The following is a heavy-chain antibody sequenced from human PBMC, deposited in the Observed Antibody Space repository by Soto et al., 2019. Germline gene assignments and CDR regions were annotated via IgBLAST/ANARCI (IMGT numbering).Heavy chain of an antibody. CDR1: GFSFSTHT. J-gene: IGHJ5*02. CDR3: ATLGGGFYGVINWFDP. V-gene: IGHV3-23*01. CDR2: INSASGT. Sequence: EVQLLESGGGLVQPGGSLRLSCAASGFSFSTHTMSWVRQAPGKGLEWVSTINSASGTYYADSVNGRFTISRDNSKNTLYLQMNSLRLEDTAVYHCATLGGGFYGVINWFDPWGQGTLVTVSS. D-gene: IGHD3-3*01.